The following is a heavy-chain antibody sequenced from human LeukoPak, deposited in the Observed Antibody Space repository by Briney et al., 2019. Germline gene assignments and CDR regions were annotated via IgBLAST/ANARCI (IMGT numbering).Heavy chain of an antibody. D-gene: IGHD2-2*01. CDR3: ASLGYCSSTSCYDY. V-gene: IGHV4-34*01. CDR2: INHSGST. CDR1: GGSFSGYY. Sequence: SETLSLTCAVYGGSFSGYYWSWIRQPPGKGLEWIGEINHSGSTNYNPSLKSRVTISVDTSKNQFSLKLSSVTAADTAVYYCASLGYCSSTSCYDYWGQGTLVTASS. J-gene: IGHJ4*02.